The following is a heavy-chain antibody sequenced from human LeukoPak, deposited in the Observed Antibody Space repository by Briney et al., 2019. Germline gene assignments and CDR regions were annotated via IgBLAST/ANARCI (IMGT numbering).Heavy chain of an antibody. CDR1: GFTFSAYA. J-gene: IGHJ4*02. CDR2: IGSDNKP. D-gene: IGHD1-1*01. V-gene: IGHV3-23*05. CDR3: AKGQELDDGVFDS. Sequence: GGSLRLSCEASGFTFSAYAMTWVRQAPGKGLEWVSSIGSDNKPHYSESVKGRFAISRDNSRQTLFLQMSSLRVEDTATYYCAKGQELDDGVFDSWGQGTLVTVSS.